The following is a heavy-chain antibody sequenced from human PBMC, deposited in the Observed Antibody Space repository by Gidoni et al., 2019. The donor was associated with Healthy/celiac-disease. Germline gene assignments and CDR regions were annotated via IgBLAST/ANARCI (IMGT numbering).Heavy chain of an antibody. J-gene: IGHJ4*02. D-gene: IGHD1-26*01. V-gene: IGHV1-46*01. CDR3: ARDPVGATTPSYFDY. CDR2: IKPSGSST. CDR1: GFTFTSYY. Sequence: QAQLVHCGAAVKKPWASVMVSCKSSGFTFTSYYMHWVRQAPGQALEWMGLIKPSGSSTSYAQKFQGRVSMTRDTYTSTVYMELSSLRSEDTAVYYCARDPVGATTPSYFDYWGQGTLVTVSS.